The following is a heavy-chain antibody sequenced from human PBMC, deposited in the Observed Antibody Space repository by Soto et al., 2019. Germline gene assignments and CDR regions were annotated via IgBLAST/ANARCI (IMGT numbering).Heavy chain of an antibody. V-gene: IGHV1-69*08. J-gene: IGHJ6*03. CDR3: ASGKSKMSQDRMGFYYYMHV. D-gene: IGHD2-15*01. Sequence: QVQLVQSGADVKKPGSSVKISCTASGAAFSNYTFTWVRRAPGEGLEWVGRVIPLLDASNYAEKFQDRVKTSADRSTSTVYMELSGLRPEDSAIYYCASGKSKMSQDRMGFYYYMHVWGKGTSVTVSS. CDR1: GAAFSNYT. CDR2: VIPLLDAS.